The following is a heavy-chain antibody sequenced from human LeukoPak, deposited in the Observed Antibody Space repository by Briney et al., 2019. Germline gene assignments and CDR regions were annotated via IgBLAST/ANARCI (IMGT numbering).Heavy chain of an antibody. J-gene: IGHJ4*02. Sequence: SVKVSCRASGYTFTDYYLHWVRQAPGQGLEWMGRIIPILGIANYAQKFQGRVTITADKSTSTAYMELSSLRSEDTAVYYCARLLGPYQQLSGVGYWGQGTLVTVSS. D-gene: IGHD2-2*01. CDR2: IIPILGIA. CDR1: GYTFTDYY. CDR3: ARLLGPYQQLSGVGY. V-gene: IGHV1-69*02.